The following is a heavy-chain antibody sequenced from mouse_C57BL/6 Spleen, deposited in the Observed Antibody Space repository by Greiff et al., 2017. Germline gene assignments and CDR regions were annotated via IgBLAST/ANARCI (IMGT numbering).Heavy chain of an antibody. Sequence: LQEPGAELVKPGASVKLSCKATGYTFTGYWIEWVKQRPGHGLEWIGEIFPGSGSTNYNEKFKGKATFTADTSSNTAYMQLSSLTTEDSAIYYGASGIYYDYENYAMDYWGQGTSVTVSS. D-gene: IGHD2-4*01. CDR3: ASGIYYDYENYAMDY. J-gene: IGHJ4*01. CDR1: GYTFTGYW. V-gene: IGHV1-9*01. CDR2: IFPGSGST.